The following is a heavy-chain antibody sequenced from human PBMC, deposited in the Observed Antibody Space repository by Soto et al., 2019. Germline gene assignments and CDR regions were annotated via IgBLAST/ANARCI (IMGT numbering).Heavy chain of an antibody. D-gene: IGHD6-6*01. CDR3: ARDPPDSSFIDWFDP. J-gene: IGHJ5*02. V-gene: IGHV1-69*13. CDR1: GGTFSSYA. CDR2: IIPIFGTA. Sequence: SVKVSCKASGGTFSSYAISWVRQAPGQGLEWMGGIIPIFGTANYAQKFQGRVTITADESTSTAYMELSSLRSEDTAVYYCARDPPDSSFIDWFDPWGQGTLVTVSS.